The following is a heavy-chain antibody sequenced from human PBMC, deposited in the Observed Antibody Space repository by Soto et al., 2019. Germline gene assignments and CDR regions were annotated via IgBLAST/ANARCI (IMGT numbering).Heavy chain of an antibody. J-gene: IGHJ4*02. D-gene: IGHD3-3*01. V-gene: IGHV3-23*01. CDR3: AKHEGSYYDFWSGYFVY. CDR2: ISGSGGST. CDR1: GFTFSSYA. Sequence: VQLLESGGGLVQPGGSLRLSCAASGFTFSSYAMSWVRQAPGKGLEWVSAISGSGGSTYYADSVKGRFTISRDNSKNTLYLQMNSLRAEDTAVYYCAKHEGSYYDFWSGYFVYWGQGTLVTVSS.